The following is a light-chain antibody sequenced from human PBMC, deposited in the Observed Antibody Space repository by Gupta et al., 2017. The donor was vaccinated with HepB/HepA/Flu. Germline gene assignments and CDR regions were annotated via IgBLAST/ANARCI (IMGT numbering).Light chain of an antibody. CDR1: QSVGKF. CDR3: LKSSSWLT. J-gene: IGKJ4*01. CDR2: ASS. Sequence: EILLTQSPAALSLSPGERATLSCRASQSVGKFLVWYQQQPGQAPRLLISASSNRATGIPARCSGSGSGTVFTLTISSLDAEDFAVYYCLKSSSWLTFGGGTRVEIK. V-gene: IGKV3-11*01.